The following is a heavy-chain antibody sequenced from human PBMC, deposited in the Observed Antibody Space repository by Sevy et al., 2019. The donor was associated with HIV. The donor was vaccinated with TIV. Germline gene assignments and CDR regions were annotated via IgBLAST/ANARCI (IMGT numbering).Heavy chain of an antibody. CDR3: ARDDGNYYFHH. Sequence: GGSLRLSCAASGFTFSKYWMGWVRQAPGKGLEWVANIKQDAGQKYYVDSVKGRFTISRDNAKNSLYLQMNSLRAEDTAVYFCARDDGNYYFHHCGQGTLVTVSS. J-gene: IGHJ4*02. V-gene: IGHV3-7*01. CDR1: GFTFSKYW. D-gene: IGHD1-7*01. CDR2: IKQDAGQK.